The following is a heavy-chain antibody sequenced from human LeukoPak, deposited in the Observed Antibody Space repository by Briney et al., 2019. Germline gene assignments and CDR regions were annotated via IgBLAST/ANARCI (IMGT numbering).Heavy chain of an antibody. V-gene: IGHV1-46*01. CDR2: INPSGGST. CDR3: ARDLFSSSWYVCSFDY. D-gene: IGHD6-13*01. CDR1: GYTFTSYY. J-gene: IGHJ4*02. Sequence: ASVKVSCKASGYTFTSYYIHWVRQAPGQGLEWMGIINPSGGSTSYAQKFQGRVTMTRDMSTSTVYMELSSLRSEDTAVYYCARDLFSSSWYVCSFDYWGQGTLVTVSS.